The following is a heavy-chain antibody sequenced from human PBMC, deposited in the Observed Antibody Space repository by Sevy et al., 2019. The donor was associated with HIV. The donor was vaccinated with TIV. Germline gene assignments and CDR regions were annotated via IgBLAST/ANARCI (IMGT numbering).Heavy chain of an antibody. CDR2: LSYDDSDE. Sequence: GGSLRLSCAASGFTLSTSPMHWVCQAPGKGLECVAILSYDDSDENYADSVKGRFTISRDNSKNTLYLQMNSLRTEDTAVYYCAKDDLGSIDYWGQVTLVTVSS. J-gene: IGHJ4*02. CDR1: GFTLSTSP. V-gene: IGHV3-30-3*02. D-gene: IGHD3-10*01. CDR3: AKDDLGSIDY.